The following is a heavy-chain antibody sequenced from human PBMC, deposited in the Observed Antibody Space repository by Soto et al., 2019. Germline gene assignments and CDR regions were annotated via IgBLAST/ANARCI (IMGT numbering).Heavy chain of an antibody. V-gene: IGHV5-51*01. CDR3: ARHVRYCSSTSCYRYPDYYYYGMDV. CDR1: GYSFTSYW. CDR2: IYPGDSDT. J-gene: IGHJ6*02. Sequence: ESLKISCKGSGYSFTSYWIGWVRQMPGKGLEWMGIIYPGDSDTRYSPSFQGQVTISADKSISTAYLQWSSLKASDTAMYYCARHVRYCSSTSCYRYPDYYYYGMDVWGQGTTVTVSS. D-gene: IGHD2-2*02.